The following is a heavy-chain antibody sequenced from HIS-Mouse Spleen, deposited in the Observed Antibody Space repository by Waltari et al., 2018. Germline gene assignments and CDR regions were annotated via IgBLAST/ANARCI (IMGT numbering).Heavy chain of an antibody. D-gene: IGHD4-17*01. CDR2: IQKEGSEK. Sequence: EVQLVESGGGLVQPGGSLRLSCAASGFTFSSYWMSWVRQAPGKGLEWVANIQKEGSEKYYVDSVQGRFTISRDNAKNSLYLQMNSLRAEDTAVYYCAREPHYGGNSHFDYWGQGTLVTVSS. CDR1: GFTFSSYW. V-gene: IGHV3-7*01. CDR3: AREPHYGGNSHFDY. J-gene: IGHJ4*02.